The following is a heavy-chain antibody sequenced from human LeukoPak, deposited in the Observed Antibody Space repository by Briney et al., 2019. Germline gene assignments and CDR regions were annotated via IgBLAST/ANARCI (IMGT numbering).Heavy chain of an antibody. J-gene: IGHJ5*02. V-gene: IGHV4-4*07. D-gene: IGHD1-1*01. CDR2: IYTSGST. CDR3: AKSVSNWGFDP. CDR1: GGSISSYY. Sequence: SETLSLTCTVSGGSISSYYWSWIRQPAGKGLEWIGRIYTSGSTNYNPSLKSRVTMSVDTSKNQFFLTLKSVTAADTAVYYCAKSVSNWGFDPWGQGTLVTVSS.